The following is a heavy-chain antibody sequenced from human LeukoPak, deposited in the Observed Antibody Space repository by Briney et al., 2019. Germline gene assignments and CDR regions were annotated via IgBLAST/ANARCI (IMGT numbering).Heavy chain of an antibody. Sequence: GESLKISCKSSGYTFRSYWIGWVRQMPGKGLEWMGIIHPGDSDTRYSPSFQGQVTISADKSTSTVYLQWSSLKASDTAMYYCSRRGVASDDYWGQGTLVTVSS. J-gene: IGHJ4*02. CDR2: IHPGDSDT. CDR3: SRRGVASDDY. CDR1: GYTFRSYW. D-gene: IGHD2-15*01. V-gene: IGHV5-51*01.